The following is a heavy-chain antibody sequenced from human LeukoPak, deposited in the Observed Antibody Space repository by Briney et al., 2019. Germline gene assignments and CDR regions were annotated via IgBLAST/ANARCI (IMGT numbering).Heavy chain of an antibody. CDR1: GGSISSYY. CDR2: IYYSGST. J-gene: IGHJ6*02. V-gene: IGHV4-59*01. Sequence: SETLSLTCTVSGGSISSYYWSWIRQPPGKGLEWIGYIYYSGSTNYNPSLKSRVTISVDTSKNQFSLKLSSVTAADTAVYHCAREGISYYDILTGYHYGMDVWGQGTTVTVSS. D-gene: IGHD3-9*01. CDR3: AREGISYYDILTGYHYGMDV.